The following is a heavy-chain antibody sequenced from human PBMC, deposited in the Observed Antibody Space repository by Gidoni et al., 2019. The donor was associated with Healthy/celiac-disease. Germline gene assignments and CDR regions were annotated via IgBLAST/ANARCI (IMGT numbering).Heavy chain of an antibody. CDR3: ARLSSGYYWYFDL. CDR2: IYYSGST. Sequence: QLQLQESGPGLVKPSETLSLTCTVSGGSISSSSYYWGWIRQPPGKGLEWIGSIYYSGSTYYNPSLKSRVTISVDTSKNQFSLKLSSVTAADTAVYYCARLSSGYYWYFDLWGRGTLVTVSS. D-gene: IGHD3-22*01. V-gene: IGHV4-39*01. CDR1: GGSISSSSYY. J-gene: IGHJ2*01.